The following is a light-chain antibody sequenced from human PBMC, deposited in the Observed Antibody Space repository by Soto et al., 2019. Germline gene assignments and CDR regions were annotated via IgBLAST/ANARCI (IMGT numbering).Light chain of an antibody. CDR3: QQYGSPRWT. CDR1: QSVSSSY. CDR2: GAS. Sequence: EIVLTQSPGTLSLSLGERSTLSCRASQSVSSSYLAWYQQKPGQAPRLLIYGASSRATGIPDRFSGSGSGTDFTLTISRLEPEDFAVYYCQQYGSPRWTFGQGTKVDIK. V-gene: IGKV3-20*01. J-gene: IGKJ1*01.